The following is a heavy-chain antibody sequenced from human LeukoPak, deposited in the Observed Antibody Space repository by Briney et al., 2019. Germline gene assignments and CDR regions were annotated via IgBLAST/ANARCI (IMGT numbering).Heavy chain of an antibody. CDR2: ISGSGANT. CDR1: GFIFSNYG. V-gene: IGHV3-23*01. J-gene: IGHJ4*02. D-gene: IGHD5-12*01. Sequence: GGSLRLSCAASGFIFSNYGMNWVRQAPGKGPEWVAGISGSGANTYYADSVKGRFTISRDNSKNTLYLQMNSLRAEDTAVYYCAKSRYSGNFVFDYWGQGTLVTVSS. CDR3: AKSRYSGNFVFDY.